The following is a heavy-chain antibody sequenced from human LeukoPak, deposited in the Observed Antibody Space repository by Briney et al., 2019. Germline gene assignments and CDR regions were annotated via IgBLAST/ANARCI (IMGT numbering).Heavy chain of an antibody. CDR3: AREDRLSSSGSSSGHWFDP. J-gene: IGHJ5*02. CDR2: TYYRSKWYN. Sequence: SQTLSLTCATSGDSVSSNSAAWNWIRQSPSRGLEWLGRTYYRSKWYNDYAVSVKSRITINPDTSKNQFSLQLNSVTPEDTAVYYCAREDRLSSSGSSSGHWFDPWGQGTLVTVSS. D-gene: IGHD6-6*01. CDR1: GDSVSSNSAA. V-gene: IGHV6-1*01.